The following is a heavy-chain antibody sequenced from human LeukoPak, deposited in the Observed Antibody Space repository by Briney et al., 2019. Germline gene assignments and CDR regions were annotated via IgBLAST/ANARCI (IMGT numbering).Heavy chain of an antibody. Sequence: ASVKVSCKASGYTFTGYYMHWVRQAPGQGLGWMGWINPNSGGTDYAQKFQGRVTMTRDTSISTAYMELSRLRSDDTAVYYCARARPAAISFYTYWGQGTLVTVSS. J-gene: IGHJ4*02. CDR2: INPNSGGT. CDR3: ARARPAAISFYTY. D-gene: IGHD2-2*01. CDR1: GYTFTGYY. V-gene: IGHV1-2*02.